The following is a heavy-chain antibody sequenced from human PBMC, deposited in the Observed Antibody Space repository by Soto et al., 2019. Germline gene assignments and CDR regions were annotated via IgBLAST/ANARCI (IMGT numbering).Heavy chain of an antibody. CDR2: IYYSGST. J-gene: IGHJ4*02. D-gene: IGHD3-22*01. Sequence: PSETLSLTCTVSGGSISSSSYYWGWIRQPPGKGLEWIGSIYYSGSTYYNPSLKSRVTISVDTSKNQFSLKLSSVTAADTAVYYCARTGTPDSSGYMALDYWGQGTLVTVSS. CDR3: ARTGTPDSSGYMALDY. V-gene: IGHV4-39*01. CDR1: GGSISSSSYY.